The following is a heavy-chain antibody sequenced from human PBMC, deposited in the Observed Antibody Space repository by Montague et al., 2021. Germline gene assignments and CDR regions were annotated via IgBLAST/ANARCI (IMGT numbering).Heavy chain of an antibody. V-gene: IGHV4-4*07. Sequence: SETLSLTCTVFGDSINTYSWSWIRQPAGKGLEWIGRLSNGGSTNSNPSLKSRVSMSVDTSKNQFSLKLSSVTAAGTAVYFCARDTVGASGYFYYYYMDVWGRGTTVTVSS. CDR3: ARDTVGASGYFYYYYMDV. D-gene: IGHD1-26*01. CDR1: GDSINTYS. CDR2: LSNGGST. J-gene: IGHJ6*03.